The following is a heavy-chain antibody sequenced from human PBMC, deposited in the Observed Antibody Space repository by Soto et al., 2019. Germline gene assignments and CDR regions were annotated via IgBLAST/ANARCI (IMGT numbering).Heavy chain of an antibody. CDR2: ISAYNGNT. V-gene: IGHV1-18*01. CDR3: ARDRPARGRIVVVIADY. D-gene: IGHD3-22*01. Sequence: QVQLVQSGAEVKKPGASVKVSCKASGYTFTSYGISWVRQAPGQGLEWMGWISAYNGNTNYAQKLQGRVTMTTDTSTSTAYMELRRLRSDDTAVYYCARDRPARGRIVVVIADYGGQGTLVTVSS. J-gene: IGHJ4*02. CDR1: GYTFTSYG.